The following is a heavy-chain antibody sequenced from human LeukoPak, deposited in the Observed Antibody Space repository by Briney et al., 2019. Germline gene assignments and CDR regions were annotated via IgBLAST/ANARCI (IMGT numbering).Heavy chain of an antibody. J-gene: IGHJ5*02. D-gene: IGHD3-10*01. CDR2: INHMGST. V-gene: IGHV4-34*01. CDR3: ARISAMVRGVILWFDP. CDR1: VGSFSGYY. Sequence: PSETLSLTCAVYVGSFSGYYWRWTRQPPGKGVEWIGEINHMGSTNYNTSLKSRVTISVEQSKNQFPLKLSSVTAADTAVYYCARISAMVRGVILWFDPWGQGTLVTVSS.